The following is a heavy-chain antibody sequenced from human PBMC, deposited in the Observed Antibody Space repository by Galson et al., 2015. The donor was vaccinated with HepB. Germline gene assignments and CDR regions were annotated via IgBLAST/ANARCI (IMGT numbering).Heavy chain of an antibody. V-gene: IGHV3-30*18. CDR3: AKRDVAWRSSAGGFDY. CDR2: VSFDGSEK. CDR1: GFTFNRYA. J-gene: IGHJ4*02. D-gene: IGHD2-15*01. Sequence: SLRLSCAASGFTFNRYAMHWVRQAPGKGLEWVAIVSFDGSEKNYADSVRGRITISRDNSRGILDIQMGNLRTEDTAVYYCAKRDVAWRSSAGGFDYWGQGVLVTVSS.